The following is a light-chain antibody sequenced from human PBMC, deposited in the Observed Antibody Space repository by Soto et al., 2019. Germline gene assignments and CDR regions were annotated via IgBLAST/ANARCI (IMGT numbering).Light chain of an antibody. V-gene: IGLV4-69*01. CDR2: LNTDGTH. CDR1: SGHSSYA. CDR3: QTWGTGIVV. J-gene: IGLJ2*01. Sequence: QLVLTQSPSASASLGASVKLTCTLSSGHSSYAIAWHQQQPERGPRYLMKLNTDGTHRKGDGIPDRFSASRSGAECHLTISRLQPADEADYYCQTWGTGIVVFGGGTKLTVL.